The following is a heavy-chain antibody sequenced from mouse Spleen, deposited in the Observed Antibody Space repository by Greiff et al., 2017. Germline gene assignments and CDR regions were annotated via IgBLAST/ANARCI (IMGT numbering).Heavy chain of an antibody. CDR2: IHPNSGST. D-gene: IGHD1-1*01. CDR1: GYTFTSYW. J-gene: IGHJ1*03. CDR3: ARPPFLITTVVATGYFDV. Sequence: QVQLQQPGAELVKPGASVKLSCKASGYTFTSYWMHWVKQRPGQGLEWIGMIHPNSGSTNYNEKFKSKATLTVDKSSSTAYMQLSSLTSEDSAVYYCARPPFLITTVVATGYFDVWGTGTTVTVSS. V-gene: IGHV1-64*01.